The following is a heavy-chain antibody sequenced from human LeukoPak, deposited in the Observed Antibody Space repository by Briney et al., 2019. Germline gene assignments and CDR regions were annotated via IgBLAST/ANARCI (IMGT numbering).Heavy chain of an antibody. V-gene: IGHV6-1*01. CDR1: GDSVSSNSAA. CDR2: TYYRSKWYN. Sequence: SQTLSLTCAISGDSVSSNSAAWNWIRQSPSGGLEWLGRTYYRSKWYNDYAVSVKSRITINPDTSKNQFSLQLNSVTPEDTTVYYCARSSGWSTPFDYWGQGTLVTVSS. D-gene: IGHD6-19*01. J-gene: IGHJ4*02. CDR3: ARSSGWSTPFDY.